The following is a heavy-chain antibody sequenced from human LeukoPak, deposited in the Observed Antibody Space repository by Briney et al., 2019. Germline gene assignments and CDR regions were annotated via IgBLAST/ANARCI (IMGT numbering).Heavy chain of an antibody. CDR3: ARYGYGGGFDY. V-gene: IGHV3-53*01. D-gene: IGHD5-18*01. CDR2: IYSGGST. CDR1: GFTVSSNY. J-gene: IGHJ4*02. Sequence: PGGSLRLSCAASGFTVSSNYMSWVRQAPGKGLEWVSVIYSGGSTYYADSVKGRFTISRDNAKNSLYLQMNSLRAEDTAVYYCARYGYGGGFDYWGQGTLVTVSS.